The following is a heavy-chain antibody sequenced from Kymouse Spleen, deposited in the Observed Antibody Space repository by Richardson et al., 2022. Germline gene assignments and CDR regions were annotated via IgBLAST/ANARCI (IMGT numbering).Heavy chain of an antibody. V-gene: IGHV3-33*01. J-gene: IGHJ6*02. CDR3: ARDDWNYSYYYYGMDV. CDR2: IWYDGSNK. CDR1: GFTFSSYG. D-gene: IGHD1-7*01. Sequence: QVQLVESGGGVVQPGRSLRLSCAASGFTFSSYGMHWVRQAPGKGLEWVAVIWYDGSNKYYADSVKGRFTISRDNSKNTLYLQMNSLRAEDTAVYYCARDDWNYSYYYYGMDVWGQGTTVTVSS.